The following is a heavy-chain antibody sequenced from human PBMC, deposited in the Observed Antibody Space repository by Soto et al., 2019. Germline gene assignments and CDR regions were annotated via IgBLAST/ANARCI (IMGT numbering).Heavy chain of an antibody. V-gene: IGHV1-69*01. J-gene: IGHJ6*02. D-gene: IGHD3-22*01. CDR2: IIPVFGLV. CDR1: GGTPSNSA. Sequence: QVHLLLQSGAEVKKPGSSVKVSCKASGGTPSNSAISWVRQAPGQGLEWRGGIIPVFGLVKYAQNFQGRVTITADESTNTAYMELSSLRPEDTAVYYCAGGRIVVVGGRAYYGMDVWGQGTTVTVSS. CDR3: AGGRIVVVGGRAYYGMDV.